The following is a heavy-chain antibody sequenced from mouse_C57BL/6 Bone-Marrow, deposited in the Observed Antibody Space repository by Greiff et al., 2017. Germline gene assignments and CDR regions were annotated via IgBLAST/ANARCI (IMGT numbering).Heavy chain of an antibody. V-gene: IGHV1-59*01. D-gene: IGHD1-1*01. CDR3: ATQILYYYGSSPPFAY. Sequence: QVQLQQPGAELVRPGTSVTLSCKASGYTFTSYWMHWVKQRPGQGLEWIGVIDPSDSYTNYNQKFKGKATLTVDTSSSTAYMQLSSLTSEDSAVYYCATQILYYYGSSPPFAYWGQGTLVTVSA. CDR1: GYTFTSYW. CDR2: IDPSDSYT. J-gene: IGHJ3*01.